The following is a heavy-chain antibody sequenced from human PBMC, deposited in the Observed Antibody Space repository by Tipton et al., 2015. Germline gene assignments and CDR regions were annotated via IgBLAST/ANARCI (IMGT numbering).Heavy chain of an antibody. CDR2: ISAGGVSV. CDR1: EFTFSDYH. CDR3: ARDRWPVTSGGYFDS. J-gene: IGHJ4*02. V-gene: IGHV3-11*01. D-gene: IGHD6-19*01. Sequence: SLRLSCAASEFTFSDYHMSWIRQPPGKGLEWVSYISAGGVSVLYADSVRGRFTISRDDARSSLSLQMNSLRVEDTAVYYCARDRWPVTSGGYFDSWGQGILVTVSS.